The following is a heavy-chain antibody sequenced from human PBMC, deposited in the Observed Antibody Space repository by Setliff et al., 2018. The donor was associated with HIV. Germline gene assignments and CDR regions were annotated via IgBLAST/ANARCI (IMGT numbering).Heavy chain of an antibody. CDR3: ARDQLYTKATFDV. CDR2: IYHSGTT. CDR1: GFSINSAYY. Sequence: SETLSLTCAVSGFSINSAYYWAWIRQPPGKGLEWIGSIYHSGTTYYNPSLKSRVAISIDTSKNQFSLKVTSVTAADTAVYYCARDQLYTKATFDVWGQGTLVTVSS. D-gene: IGHD3-16*02. V-gene: IGHV4-38-2*02. J-gene: IGHJ3*01.